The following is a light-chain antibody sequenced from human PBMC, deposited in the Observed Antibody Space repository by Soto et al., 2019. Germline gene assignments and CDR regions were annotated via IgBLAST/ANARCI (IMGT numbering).Light chain of an antibody. CDR3: QQYGSPPLA. CDR2: GAS. Sequence: EIVLTQSPGTLSLSPGERATLSCRASQSVSSSYLAWYQQKPGQAPRLLIYGASSKDTGIPDTFSGSGPGTDFTLTISRLEPEDLARYSCQQYGSPPLAFGGGTKVDIK. V-gene: IGKV3-20*01. J-gene: IGKJ4*01. CDR1: QSVSSSY.